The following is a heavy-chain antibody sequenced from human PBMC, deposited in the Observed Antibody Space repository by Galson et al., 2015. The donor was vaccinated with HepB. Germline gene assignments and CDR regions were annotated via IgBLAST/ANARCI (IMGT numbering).Heavy chain of an antibody. J-gene: IGHJ4*02. V-gene: IGHV1-18*04. CDR1: GYTFTTNG. CDR3: ARDRDYRLDF. CDR2: ISSYGGNT. D-gene: IGHD4/OR15-4a*01. Sequence: SVKVSCKASGYTFTTNGISWVRQAPGQGLEWLGWISSYGGNTKYAQKYQGRITLTRDTSTSTAYLELRSLRSDDTAVYYCARDRDYRLDFWGQGTLVTVSS.